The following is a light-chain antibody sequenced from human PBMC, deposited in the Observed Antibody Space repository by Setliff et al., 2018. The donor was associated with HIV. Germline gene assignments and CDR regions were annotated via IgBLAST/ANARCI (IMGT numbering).Light chain of an antibody. J-gene: IGLJ1*01. Sequence: QSALAQPASVAGSPGQSITISCTGTNSDVGGYNYVSWKQQHPGKAPKLMIYEVSDRPSGVSNRFSGSKSGNTASLTISGLQTEDEADYYCSSYAITNTLPFGTGTKVTVL. CDR1: NSDVGGYNY. CDR2: EVS. V-gene: IGLV2-14*01. CDR3: SSYAITNTLP.